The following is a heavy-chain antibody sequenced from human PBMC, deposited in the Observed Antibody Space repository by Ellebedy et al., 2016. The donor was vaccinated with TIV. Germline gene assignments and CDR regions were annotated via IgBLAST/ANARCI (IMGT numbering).Heavy chain of an antibody. CDR2: INGDGSST. CDR1: GFTFGSYW. D-gene: IGHD3-9*01. Sequence: GGSLRLSCAASGFTFGSYWMHWVRQAPGKGLVWVSRINGDGSSTSYADSVKGRFTISRDNSKNTLYLQMNSLRAEDTAVYYCAKDRLGILTFDPWGQGTLVTVSS. V-gene: IGHV3-74*01. CDR3: AKDRLGILTFDP. J-gene: IGHJ5*02.